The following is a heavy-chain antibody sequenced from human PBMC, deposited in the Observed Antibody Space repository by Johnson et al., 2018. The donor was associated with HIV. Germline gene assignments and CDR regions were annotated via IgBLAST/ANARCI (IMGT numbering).Heavy chain of an antibody. D-gene: IGHD1-26*01. J-gene: IGHJ3*02. CDR1: GFTFSSYA. Sequence: QVQLVESGGGVVQPGRSLRLSCAASGFTFSSYAMHWVRQAPGKGLEWVAVISYDGSNTYYADSVKGRCTISRDNSKNTLYLQMNSLRAEDTAVYYCAREEEWELTLVGVGACDIWGQGTMVTVSS. CDR3: AREEEWELTLVGVGACDI. CDR2: ISYDGSNT. V-gene: IGHV3-30*04.